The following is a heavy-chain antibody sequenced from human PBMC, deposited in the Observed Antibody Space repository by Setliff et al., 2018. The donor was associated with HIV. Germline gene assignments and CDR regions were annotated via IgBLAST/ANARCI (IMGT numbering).Heavy chain of an antibody. D-gene: IGHD3-10*01. CDR1: GYSIRDNFF. V-gene: IGHV4-38-2*01. Sequence: SETLSLTCAVSGYSIRDNFFWGWVRQPPGKGLEWIGRAYISESGHYNPSLKSRVTISVDTSKDQFSLKLNSVTAADTAVYYCARGRHGLGLDVWGQGTLVTVSS. J-gene: IGHJ4*02. CDR3: ARGRHGLGLDV. CDR2: AYISESG.